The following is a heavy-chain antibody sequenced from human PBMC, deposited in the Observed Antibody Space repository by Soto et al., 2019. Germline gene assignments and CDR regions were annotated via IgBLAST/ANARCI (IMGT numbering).Heavy chain of an antibody. Sequence: QEQLQESGPGLVKPSQTLSLTCTVSGDSISRGGYYYNWIRHLLGKDLEWIGYIYHTGSTNYNRTMKNGVTIAVNTSKTQSSLVWRNVTAADTAVYYCVRDGAAGYGLGWFDPWGQGTLVTVSS. D-gene: IGHD2-15*01. CDR2: IYHTGST. CDR1: GDSISRGGYY. V-gene: IGHV4-31*03. J-gene: IGHJ5*01. CDR3: VRDGAAGYGLGWFDP.